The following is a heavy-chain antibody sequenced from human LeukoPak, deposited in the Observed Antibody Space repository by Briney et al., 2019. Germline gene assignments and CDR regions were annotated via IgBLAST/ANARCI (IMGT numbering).Heavy chain of an antibody. CDR3: AKGCISGTTCYIIDY. D-gene: IGHD1-7*01. J-gene: IGHJ4*02. V-gene: IGHV3-30*18. Sequence: GGSLRLSCAASGFTLSSSGMHWVRQAPGKGLEWLAVISNDGTNQNYADSVKGQFTISRDNSKHTLYLQMSSLRAEDTALYYCAKGCISGTTCYIIDYWGQGTLVTVSS. CDR2: ISNDGTNQ. CDR1: GFTLSSSG.